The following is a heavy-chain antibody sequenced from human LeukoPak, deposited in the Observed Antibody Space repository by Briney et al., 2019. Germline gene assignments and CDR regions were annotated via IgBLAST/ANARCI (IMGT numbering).Heavy chain of an antibody. CDR2: LNWDGAST. CDR1: GFTFDDYT. V-gene: IGHV3-43*01. D-gene: IGHD3-9*01. CDR3: ARDQRPPYYDILTGPSYYFDY. Sequence: GGSLRLSCAASGFTFDDYTMHWVRQAPGKGLEWVSLLNWDGASTYYADSVKGRFTISRDNAKNSLYLQMNSLRAEDTAVYYCARDQRPPYYDILTGPSYYFDYWGQGTLVTVSS. J-gene: IGHJ4*02.